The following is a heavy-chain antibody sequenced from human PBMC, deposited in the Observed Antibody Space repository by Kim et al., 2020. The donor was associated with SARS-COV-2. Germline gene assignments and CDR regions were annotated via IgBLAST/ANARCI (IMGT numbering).Heavy chain of an antibody. CDR1: GFTFSSYG. CDR3: AKDYVAATSYNWFDP. V-gene: IGHV3-30*18. CDR2: ISYDGSNK. D-gene: IGHD2-15*01. J-gene: IGHJ5*02. Sequence: GGSLRLSCAASGFTFSSYGMHWVRQAPGKGLEWVAVISYDGSNKYYADSVKGRFTISRDNSKNTLYLQMNSLRAEDTAVYYCAKDYVAATSYNWFDPWG.